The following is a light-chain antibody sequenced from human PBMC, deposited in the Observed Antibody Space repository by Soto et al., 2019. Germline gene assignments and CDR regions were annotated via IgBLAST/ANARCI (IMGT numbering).Light chain of an antibody. Sequence: DIRMTQSPSSLSASVGDRVTITCQASQDIKSNLNWFQQKSGKAPRLLVYDASNLKTGVTSRFSGSGSGTDFTFTIRSLQPEDTATYYCQQYDNFPFTFGAGNKVDI. CDR1: QDIKSN. CDR3: QQYDNFPFT. CDR2: DAS. V-gene: IGKV1-33*01. J-gene: IGKJ3*01.